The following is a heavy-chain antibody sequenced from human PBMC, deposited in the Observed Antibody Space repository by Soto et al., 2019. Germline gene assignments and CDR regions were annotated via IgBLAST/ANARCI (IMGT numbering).Heavy chain of an antibody. D-gene: IGHD3-16*01. V-gene: IGHV4-59*12. Sequence: SETLSLTCTVSGGSISSYYWSWIRQPPGKGLEWIGHIYYSGNTDYNPSLKSRLAISIDTSKNQFSLKLSSVTAADTAVYFCAREGGESSDGLYYFDSWGQGSLVTVSS. CDR2: IYYSGNT. J-gene: IGHJ4*02. CDR1: GGSISSYY. CDR3: AREGGESSDGLYYFDS.